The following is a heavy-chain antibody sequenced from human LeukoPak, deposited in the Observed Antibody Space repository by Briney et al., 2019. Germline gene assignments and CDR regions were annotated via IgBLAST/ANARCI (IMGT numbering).Heavy chain of an antibody. V-gene: IGHV1-69*13. J-gene: IGHJ3*02. Sequence: ASVKVSCKASGGTFSSYAISWVRQAPGQGLEWMGGIIPIFGTANYAQKFQGRVTITADESTSTAYMELSSLRSEDTAVYYCARGGLIVADDAFDIWGQGTMVTVSS. CDR3: ARGGLIVADDAFDI. CDR2: IIPIFGTA. D-gene: IGHD5-12*01. CDR1: GGTFSSYA.